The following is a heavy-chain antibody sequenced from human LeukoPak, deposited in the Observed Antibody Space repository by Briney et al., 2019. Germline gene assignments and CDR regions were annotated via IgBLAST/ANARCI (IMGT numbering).Heavy chain of an antibody. D-gene: IGHD3-22*01. CDR2: IYYSGST. V-gene: IGHV4-39*07. CDR1: GGSVSRSPYY. Sequence: SETLSLTCTVSGGSVSRSPYYWGWIRQPPGKGLEWIGNIYYSGSTYYNPSLKSRVTISVDTSKNQFSLKLSSVTAADTAVYYCARASSSGYYHNFDYWGQGTLVTVSS. J-gene: IGHJ4*02. CDR3: ARASSSGYYHNFDY.